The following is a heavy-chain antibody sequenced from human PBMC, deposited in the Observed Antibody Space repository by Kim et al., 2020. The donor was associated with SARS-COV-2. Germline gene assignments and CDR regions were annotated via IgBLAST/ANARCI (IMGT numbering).Heavy chain of an antibody. J-gene: IGHJ4*02. Sequence: GGSLRLSCAASGFTFSSFGMNWVRQAPGKGLEWVSSIHSSSSYKYYADSVKGRFTISRDNAKNSLYLQMNSVRAEDTAVYYCAKDVAYDILTGYDTLNWGFDYWGQGILVSVSS. CDR3: AKDVAYDILTGYDTLNWGFDY. CDR1: GFTFSSFG. CDR2: IHSSSSYK. D-gene: IGHD3-9*01. V-gene: IGHV3-21*01.